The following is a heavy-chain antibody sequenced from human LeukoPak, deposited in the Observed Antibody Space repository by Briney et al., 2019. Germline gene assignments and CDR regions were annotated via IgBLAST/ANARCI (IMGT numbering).Heavy chain of an antibody. CDR1: GDSVSSNSAA. Sequence: SQTLSLTCAISGDSVSSNSAAWDWIRQSPSRGLEWLGRTYYRSKWYYGYAVSVKSRITINPDTSKNQFSLRLNSVTPEDTAICYCTRTIAGYIDYWGQGTLATVSS. CDR2: TYYRSKWYY. CDR3: TRTIAGYIDY. D-gene: IGHD2-2*02. J-gene: IGHJ4*02. V-gene: IGHV6-1*01.